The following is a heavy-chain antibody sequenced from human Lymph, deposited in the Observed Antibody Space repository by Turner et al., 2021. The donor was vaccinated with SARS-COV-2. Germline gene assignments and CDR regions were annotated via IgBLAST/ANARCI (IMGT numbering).Heavy chain of an antibody. CDR2: FSPKVGRA. CDR1: GGTFSSSA. J-gene: IGHJ6*02. D-gene: IGHD6-13*01. Sequence: QVQLVQSGAEVKKPGSSVKVSCKASGGTFSSSAISWVRQAPGQGLEWMGGFSPKVGRANYAQKFQGRVTITEDKSTGTAYMELSSLRSEDTAVYYCARIVAPGRGGGVYYYYYGMDVWGQGTTVTVSS. CDR3: ARIVAPGRGGGVYYYYYGMDV. V-gene: IGHV1-69*10.